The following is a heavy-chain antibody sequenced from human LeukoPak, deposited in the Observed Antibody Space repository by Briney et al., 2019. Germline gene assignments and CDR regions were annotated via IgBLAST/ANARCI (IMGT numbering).Heavy chain of an antibody. CDR2: INHSGST. D-gene: IGHD3-10*01. J-gene: IGHJ4*02. Sequence: PSETLSLTCAVYGGSFSGYYWSWIRQPPGKGLEWIGEINHSGSTNYNPSLKSRVTISVDTSKNQFSLKLSSVTAADTAVYYCARHVRYYYGSGSYSRLDYWGQGTLVTVSS. CDR3: ARHVRYYYGSGSYSRLDY. V-gene: IGHV4-34*01. CDR1: GGSFSGYY.